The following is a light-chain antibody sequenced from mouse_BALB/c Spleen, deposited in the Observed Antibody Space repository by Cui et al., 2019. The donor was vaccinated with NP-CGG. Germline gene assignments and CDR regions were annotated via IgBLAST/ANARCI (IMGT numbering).Light chain of an antibody. Sequence: QAVVTQEYARTTSPCETVTLTCRSSTGAVTTSNYANWVQEKPDHLFTGLIGGTNNRAPGVPARFSGSLIGDKAALTITGAQTEDEAIYFCTLWYSNHWVFGGGTKLTVL. CDR3: TLWYSNHWV. CDR1: TGAVTTSNY. V-gene: IGLV1*01. CDR2: GTN. J-gene: IGLJ1*01.